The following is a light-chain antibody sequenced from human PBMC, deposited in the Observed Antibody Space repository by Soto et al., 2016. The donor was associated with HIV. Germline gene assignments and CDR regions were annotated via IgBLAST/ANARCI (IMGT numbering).Light chain of an antibody. CDR1: QSISNW. J-gene: IGKJ4*01. Sequence: DIQMTQSPSALSASVGDRVTITCRASQSISNWLAWYQQKPGKAPKLLIYKASTLESGVPSGFSGSGSGTEFTLTISSLQPEDFATYYCLQHNSYPKLTFGGGTKVEIK. CDR2: KAS. V-gene: IGKV1-5*03. CDR3: LQHNSYPKLT.